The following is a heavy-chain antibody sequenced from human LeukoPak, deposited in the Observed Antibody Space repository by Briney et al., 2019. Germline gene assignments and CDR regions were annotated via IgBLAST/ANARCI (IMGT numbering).Heavy chain of an antibody. CDR1: GGSFTSYP. CDR2: IIPIFGTA. CDR3: AAGVLWFGETVGAFDI. V-gene: IGHV1-69*13. J-gene: IGHJ3*02. Sequence: SVKVSCKASGGSFTSYPISWVRQAPGQGLEWMGGIIPIFGTANYAQKFQGRVTTTADESTSTAYMELSSLRSEDTAVYYCAAGVLWFGETVGAFDIWGQGTMVTVSS. D-gene: IGHD3-10*01.